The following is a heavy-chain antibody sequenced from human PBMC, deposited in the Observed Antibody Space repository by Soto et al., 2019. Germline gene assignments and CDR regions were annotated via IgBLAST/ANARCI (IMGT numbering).Heavy chain of an antibody. Sequence: QVQLVESGGGVVQPGRSLRLSCAASGFTFSSYAMHWVRQAPGKGLEWVAVISYDGSNKYYADSVKGRFTISRDNSKNTLYLQMNSLRAEDTAVYYCARDSEVDTAMVVPYYYYGMDVWGQGTTVTVSS. D-gene: IGHD5-18*01. CDR3: ARDSEVDTAMVVPYYYYGMDV. J-gene: IGHJ6*02. V-gene: IGHV3-30-3*01. CDR1: GFTFSSYA. CDR2: ISYDGSNK.